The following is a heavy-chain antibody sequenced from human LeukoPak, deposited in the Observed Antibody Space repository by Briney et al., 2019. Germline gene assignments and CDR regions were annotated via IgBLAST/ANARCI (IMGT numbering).Heavy chain of an antibody. CDR2: ISWNSGSI. CDR3: AKAEGFFGGYYDH. V-gene: IGHV3-9*01. CDR1: GFTFDDYA. D-gene: IGHD4-23*01. Sequence: PGGSLRLSCSASGFTFDDYAMHWVRQAPGKGLEWVSGISWNSGSIDYADSVKGRFTISRDNAKNYLYLQMNSLRAEDTAFYYCAKAEGFFGGYYDHWGQGTLVAVSS. J-gene: IGHJ4*02.